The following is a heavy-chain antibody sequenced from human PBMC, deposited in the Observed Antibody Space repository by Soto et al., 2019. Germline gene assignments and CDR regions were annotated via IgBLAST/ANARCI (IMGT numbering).Heavy chain of an antibody. V-gene: IGHV4-59*08. D-gene: IGHD2-2*01. CDR2: IYYSGST. Sequence: SETLSLTCTVSGGSISSYYWSWIRQPPGKGLEWIGYIYYSGSTNYNPSLKSRVTISVDTSKNQFSLKLSSVTAADTAVYYCARLCGSTSCYYYYYMDVWGKGTTVTVSS. CDR1: GGSISSYY. CDR3: ARLCGSTSCYYYYYMDV. J-gene: IGHJ6*03.